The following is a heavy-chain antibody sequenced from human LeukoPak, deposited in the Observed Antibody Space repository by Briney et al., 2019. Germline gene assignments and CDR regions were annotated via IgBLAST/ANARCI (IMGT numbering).Heavy chain of an antibody. V-gene: IGHV3-53*01. D-gene: IGHD1-1*01. CDR1: GFTVSTNY. CDR2: LYSVGDT. J-gene: IGHJ4*02. Sequence: PGGSLRLSCAASGFTVSTNYMNWVRQAPGKGLEWVSVLYSVGDTYYGDSVKGRFTISRDNSKNTLYLQMNSLRAEDTAVYYCAGTYNIAPVCRLAYWPRGPLVSV. CDR3: AGTYNIAPVCRLAY.